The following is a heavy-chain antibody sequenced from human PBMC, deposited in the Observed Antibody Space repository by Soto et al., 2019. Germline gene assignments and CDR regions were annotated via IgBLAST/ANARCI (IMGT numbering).Heavy chain of an antibody. CDR3: ARDTGYYHLDY. D-gene: IGHD3-22*01. CDR2: ISSSSSYI. CDR1: GFTFSSYG. J-gene: IGHJ4*02. V-gene: IGHV3-21*01. Sequence: GGSLRLSCAASGFTFSSYGISWVRQAPGKGLEWVSPISSSSSYIYYVDSVKGRFTISRDNAKNSLSLQMNSLSAEDTAVYYCARDTGYYHLDYWGQGTLVTVSS.